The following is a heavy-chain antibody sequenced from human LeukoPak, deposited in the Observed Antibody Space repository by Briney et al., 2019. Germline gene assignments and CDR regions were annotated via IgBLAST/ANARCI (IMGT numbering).Heavy chain of an antibody. V-gene: IGHV6-1*01. CDR1: GDSVSSNSAA. Sequence: SQTLSLTCAISGDSVSSNSAAWNWFRQSPSRGLEWLGRTYYRSKWYNDYAVSVKSRITINPDTSKNQFSLQLNSVTAADTAVYYCARDVAVVVITRPDAFDIWGQGTMVTVSS. J-gene: IGHJ3*02. CDR3: ARDVAVVVITRPDAFDI. D-gene: IGHD3-22*01. CDR2: TYYRSKWYN.